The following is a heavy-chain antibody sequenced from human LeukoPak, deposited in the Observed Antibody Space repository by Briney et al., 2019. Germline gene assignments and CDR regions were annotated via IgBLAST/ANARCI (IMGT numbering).Heavy chain of an antibody. CDR3: ASSPVDSQYDSSGSRDY. CDR2: INSSSSYI. Sequence: GGSLRVYCAASGFTFSSYSMNWVRQAPGKGLEWVSSINSSSSYIYYADSVKRRFTISRDNAKNSLYLQMNSLRAEDTAVYYCASSPVDSQYDSSGSRDYWGQGTLVTVSS. J-gene: IGHJ4*02. CDR1: GFTFSSYS. D-gene: IGHD3-22*01. V-gene: IGHV3-21*01.